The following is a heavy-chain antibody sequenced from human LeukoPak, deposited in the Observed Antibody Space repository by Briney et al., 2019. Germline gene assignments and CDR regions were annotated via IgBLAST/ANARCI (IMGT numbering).Heavy chain of an antibody. CDR1: GYTLTSYG. D-gene: IGHD6-13*01. V-gene: IGHV1-18*01. CDR3: ARDTALGYSSSWYATGEDAFDI. Sequence: GASVKVSCKASGYTLTSYGISWVRQAPGQGLEWMGWIRAYKGNTNYAQKLQGRVTMTTDTSTSTAYMELRSLRSDDTAVYYCARDTALGYSSSWYATGEDAFDIWGQGTMVTVSS. CDR2: IRAYKGNT. J-gene: IGHJ3*02.